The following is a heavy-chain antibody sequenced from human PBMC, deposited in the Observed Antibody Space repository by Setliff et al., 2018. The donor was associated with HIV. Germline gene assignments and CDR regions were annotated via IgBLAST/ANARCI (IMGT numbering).Heavy chain of an antibody. Sequence: SETLSLTCAVYGGSFSGYYWSWIRQPPGKGLEWIGEINHSGSTNYKLSLKSRVTISLDTSYNHFSLRVSSVTAADTAVYYCARDLRFDPWGQGTLVTVSS. J-gene: IGHJ5*02. V-gene: IGHV4-34*01. CDR3: ARDLRFDP. CDR1: GGSFSGYY. CDR2: INHSGST.